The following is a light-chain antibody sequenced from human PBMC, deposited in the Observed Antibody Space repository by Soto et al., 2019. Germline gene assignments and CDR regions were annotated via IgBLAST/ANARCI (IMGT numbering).Light chain of an antibody. J-gene: IGKJ4*01. V-gene: IGKV3-15*01. CDR3: QQYNNWPLT. Sequence: EIVLTQSPGTLSLSPGERATLSCRASQSVDSNLAWYQQKPGQAPRLLIYGASTRATGIPARFSGSGSGTEFTLTISSLQSEDFAVYSCQQYNNWPLTFGGGTKVDI. CDR1: QSVDSN. CDR2: GAS.